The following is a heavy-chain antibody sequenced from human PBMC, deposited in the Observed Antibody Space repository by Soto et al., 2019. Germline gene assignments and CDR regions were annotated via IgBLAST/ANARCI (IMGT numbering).Heavy chain of an antibody. CDR3: ARVPHYYDSRGGDYY. Sequence: EVQLVESGGGLVQPGGSVRLSCAASGFTFSSYSMNWVRQAPGKGLEWVSYISSSSSTIYYADSVKGRFTISRDNAKNSLYLQMNSLRDEDTAVYYCARVPHYYDSRGGDYYWGQGTLVTVSS. J-gene: IGHJ4*02. CDR2: ISSSSSTI. V-gene: IGHV3-48*02. CDR1: GFTFSSYS. D-gene: IGHD3-22*01.